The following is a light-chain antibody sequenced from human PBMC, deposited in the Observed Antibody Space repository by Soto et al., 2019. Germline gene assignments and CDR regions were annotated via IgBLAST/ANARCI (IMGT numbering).Light chain of an antibody. CDR3: QQDDNLLMYT. Sequence: DIQMTQSPPSLSASVGDRVTITCQASQDINIHLNWYQQKPGKAPKVLIYGASNLEPGVPSRFRGSGSGTDFSFTISSLQAEDIATYYCQQDDNLLMYTFGQGTKLEIK. CDR1: QDINIH. J-gene: IGKJ2*01. CDR2: GAS. V-gene: IGKV1-33*01.